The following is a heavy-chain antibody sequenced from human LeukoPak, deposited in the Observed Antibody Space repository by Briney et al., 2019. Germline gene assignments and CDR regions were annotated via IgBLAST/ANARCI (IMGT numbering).Heavy chain of an antibody. J-gene: IGHJ4*02. Sequence: PGGSLRLSCAASGFTFSNYAMNGVRQAPGKGLEWVSSIGGSGGDTYYADSVKGRFTISRDNSKNRLYLRMNSLRAEDTALYYCAKDFVVVPGLVNYFDSWGQGTLVTVSS. CDR1: GFTFSNYA. CDR2: IGGSGGDT. V-gene: IGHV3-23*01. D-gene: IGHD2-2*01. CDR3: AKDFVVVPGLVNYFDS.